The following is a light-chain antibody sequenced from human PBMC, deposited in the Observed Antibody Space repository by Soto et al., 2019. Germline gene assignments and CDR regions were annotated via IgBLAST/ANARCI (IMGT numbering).Light chain of an antibody. Sequence: QSALTQPASVSGSPGQSITISCTGTSSDVGSYNYVSWYQQHPGEATTLMIFDVSNRPSGVYNRFSGFKSGNTASLTISGLQAEDEADDYCSSYTGSRAPLVFGGGTKLTVL. CDR2: DVS. CDR3: SSYTGSRAPLV. V-gene: IGLV2-14*01. CDR1: SSDVGSYNY. J-gene: IGLJ2*01.